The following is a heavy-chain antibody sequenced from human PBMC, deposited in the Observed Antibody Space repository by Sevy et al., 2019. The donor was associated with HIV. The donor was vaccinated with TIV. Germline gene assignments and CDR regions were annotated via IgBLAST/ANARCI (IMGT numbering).Heavy chain of an antibody. V-gene: IGHV3-21*01. CDR1: GFTFSSYS. Sequence: GGSLRLSCAASGFTFSSYSMNWVRQAPGKGLEWVSSISSSSSYIYYADSMKGRFTISRDNAKNSLYLQMNSLRAEDTAVYYCARKAEFDYWGQGTLVTVSS. CDR2: ISSSSSYI. J-gene: IGHJ4*02. CDR3: ARKAEFDY.